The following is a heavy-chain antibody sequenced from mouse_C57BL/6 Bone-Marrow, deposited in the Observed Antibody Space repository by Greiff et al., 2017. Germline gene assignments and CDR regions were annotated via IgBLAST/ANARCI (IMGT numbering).Heavy chain of an antibody. Sequence: QVQLKESGAELVRPGASVTLSCKASGYTFTDYEMHWVKQTPVHGLEWIGALDPETGGTAYNQKFKGKAILTADKSSSTAYMELRSLTSEDSAVYYCTIYGNGFDYWGQGTLVTVSA. D-gene: IGHD2-1*01. J-gene: IGHJ3*01. V-gene: IGHV1-15*01. CDR3: TIYGNGFDY. CDR1: GYTFTDYE. CDR2: LDPETGGT.